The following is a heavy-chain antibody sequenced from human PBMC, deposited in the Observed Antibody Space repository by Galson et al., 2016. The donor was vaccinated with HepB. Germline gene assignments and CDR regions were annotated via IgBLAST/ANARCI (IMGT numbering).Heavy chain of an antibody. Sequence: SLRLSCAASGFTFSSSAISWVRQAPGKGLEWVSAISGSGGSTYYADSVKGRFTISRDNSKNTLYLQMNSLRAEDTAVYYCAKDHSSSSGLTDYWGQGTLVTVSS. CDR3: AKDHSSSSGLTDY. CDR2: ISGSGGST. D-gene: IGHD6-6*01. J-gene: IGHJ4*02. V-gene: IGHV3-23*01. CDR1: GFTFSSSA.